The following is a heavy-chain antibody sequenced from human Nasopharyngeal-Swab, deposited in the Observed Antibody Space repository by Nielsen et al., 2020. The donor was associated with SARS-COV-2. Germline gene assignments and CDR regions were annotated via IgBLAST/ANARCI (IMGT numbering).Heavy chain of an antibody. D-gene: IGHD3-10*01. CDR3: ARRRFGEVTHADWFDP. V-gene: IGHV4-39*01. Sequence: SETLSLTCSVSGVSVSSDFYYWTWLRQPPGKGLEWIGSISHSGTTYFNPSLKSRVTMSVDASKNQFSLTLTSVTASDTASYYCARRRFGEVTHADWFDPWGQGTLVTVSS. CDR1: GVSVSSDFYY. J-gene: IGHJ5*02. CDR2: ISHSGTT.